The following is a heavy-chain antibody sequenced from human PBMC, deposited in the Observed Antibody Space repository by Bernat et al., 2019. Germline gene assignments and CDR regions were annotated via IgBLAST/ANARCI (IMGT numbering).Heavy chain of an antibody. J-gene: IGHJ3*02. CDR2: IYYSGST. D-gene: IGHD2-15*01. Sequence: QVQLQESGPGLVKPSETLSLTCTVSGGSISSYYWSWIRQPPGKGLEWIGYIYYSGSTNYNPPLKSRVTISVDTSKNQFSLKLSSVTAADTAVYYCARIVGIGSDAFDIWGQGTMVTVSS. CDR1: GGSISSYY. V-gene: IGHV4-59*01. CDR3: ARIVGIGSDAFDI.